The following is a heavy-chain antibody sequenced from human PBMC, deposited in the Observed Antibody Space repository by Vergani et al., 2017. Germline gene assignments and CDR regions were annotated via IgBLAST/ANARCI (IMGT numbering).Heavy chain of an antibody. J-gene: IGHJ4*02. V-gene: IGHV3-9*01. CDR1: GFTFSSYA. Sequence: EVHLLESGGGLVQPGGSLRLSCAASGFTFSSYAMSWVRQAPGKGLEWVSGISWDSGSIGYADSVKGRFTISRDNAKNSLYLQMNSLRAEDTALYYCAKGATLVVMTRGFDYWGQGTLVTVSS. CDR3: AKGATLVVMTRGFDY. CDR2: ISWDSGSI. D-gene: IGHD3-22*01.